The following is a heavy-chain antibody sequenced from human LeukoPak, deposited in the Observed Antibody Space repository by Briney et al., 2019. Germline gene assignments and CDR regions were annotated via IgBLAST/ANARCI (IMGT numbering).Heavy chain of an antibody. J-gene: IGHJ4*02. CDR2: INPNSGGT. Sequence: ASVKVSCRASGYIFTDYYIHWVRQAPGQGLEWMGWINPNSGGTKYSQKFQDRVTMTSDTSISTAYMELSRLRSDDTAVYYCARDHNWGFFDYWGRGAMVSVSS. CDR1: GYIFTDYY. CDR3: ARDHNWGFFDY. D-gene: IGHD3-16*01. V-gene: IGHV1-2*02.